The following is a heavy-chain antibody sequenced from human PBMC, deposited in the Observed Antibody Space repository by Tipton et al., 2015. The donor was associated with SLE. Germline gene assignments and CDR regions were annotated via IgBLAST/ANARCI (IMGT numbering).Heavy chain of an antibody. D-gene: IGHD1-26*01. J-gene: IGHJ6*03. CDR2: IYYSGST. Sequence: LRLSCTVSGGSISSSSYYWGWIRQPPGKGLEWIGSIYYSGSTYYNLSLKSRVTISVDTSKNQFSLKLSSVTAADTAVYYCARGPRVGDYYYYYYMDVWGKGTTVTVSS. CDR1: GGSISSSSYY. V-gene: IGHV4-39*07. CDR3: ARGPRVGDYYYYYYMDV.